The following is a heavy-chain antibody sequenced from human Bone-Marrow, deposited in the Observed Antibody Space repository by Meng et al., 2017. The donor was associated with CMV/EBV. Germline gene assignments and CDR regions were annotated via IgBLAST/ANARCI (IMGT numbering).Heavy chain of an antibody. CDR2: IRYDGSNK. Sequence: GESLKISCAASGFTFSSYGMHWVRQAPGKGLEWVAFIRYDGSNKYYADSVKGRFTISRDNSKNTLYLQMNSLRAEDTAVYSWEKGKAGSGSGYYLDYWGQGTLVTVSS. V-gene: IGHV3-30*02. CDR3: EKGKAGSGSGYYLDY. J-gene: IGHJ4*02. CDR1: GFTFSSYG. D-gene: IGHD3-3*01.